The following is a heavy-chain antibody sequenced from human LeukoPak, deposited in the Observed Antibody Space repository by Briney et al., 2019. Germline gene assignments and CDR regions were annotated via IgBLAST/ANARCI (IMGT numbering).Heavy chain of an antibody. D-gene: IGHD5-12*01. J-gene: IGHJ4*02. CDR2: IYHSGST. CDR1: GGSISSGGYS. V-gene: IGHV4-30-2*01. CDR3: ARVREYSGYDGGFDY. Sequence: SETLSLTCAVSGGSISSGGYSWSWIRQPPGKGLEWIGYIYHSGSTYYNPSLKSRVTISVDRSKNQFSLKLSSVTAADTAVYCCARVREYSGYDGGFDYWGQGTLVTVSS.